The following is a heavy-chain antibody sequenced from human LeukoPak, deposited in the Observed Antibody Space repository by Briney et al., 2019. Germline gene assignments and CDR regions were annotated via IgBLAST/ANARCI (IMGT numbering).Heavy chain of an antibody. CDR1: GFTFSSYW. CDR2: INSDGSST. D-gene: IGHD4-17*01. J-gene: IGHJ1*01. V-gene: IGHV3-74*01. CDR3: ARGEHDYGPEYFQH. Sequence: GGSLRLSCAASGFTFSSYWMHWVRQAPGKGLVWVSRINSDGSSTSYADSVKGRFTISRDNAKSTLYLQMNSLRAEDTAVYYCARGEHDYGPEYFQHWGQGTLVTVSS.